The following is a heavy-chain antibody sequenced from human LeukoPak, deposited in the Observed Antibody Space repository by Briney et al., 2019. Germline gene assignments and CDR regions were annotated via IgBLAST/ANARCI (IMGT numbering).Heavy chain of an antibody. CDR1: GFTFSSYA. Sequence: PGGSLRLSCVASGFTFSSYAMHWVRQAPGKGLEWVAVIWYDGSNKYYADSVKGRFTISRDNSKNTLYLQMNGLRAEDTAVYYCARDRVVVAATEGYYFDYWGQGTLVTVSS. D-gene: IGHD2-15*01. CDR2: IWYDGSNK. V-gene: IGHV3-33*01. J-gene: IGHJ4*02. CDR3: ARDRVVVAATEGYYFDY.